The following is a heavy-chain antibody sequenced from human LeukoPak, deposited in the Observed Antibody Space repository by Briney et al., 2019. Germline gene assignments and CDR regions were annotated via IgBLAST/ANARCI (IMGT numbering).Heavy chain of an antibody. CDR3: ARSDLYSSGRDAFDI. J-gene: IGHJ3*02. Sequence: PSETLSLTCTVSGGSISSSSYYWGWIRQPPGKGLGWIGYIYYSGSTNYNPSLKSRVTISVDTTKNQFSLKLSSVTAADTAVYYCARSDLYSSGRDAFDIWGQGTMVTVST. CDR2: IYYSGST. CDR1: GGSISSSSYY. V-gene: IGHV4-61*05. D-gene: IGHD6-19*01.